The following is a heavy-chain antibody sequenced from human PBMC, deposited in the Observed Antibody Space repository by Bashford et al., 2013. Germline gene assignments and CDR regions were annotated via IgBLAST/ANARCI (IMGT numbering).Heavy chain of an antibody. Sequence: VASVKVSCKASGGTFSSYAISWVRQAPGQGLEWMGGIIPILGIANYAQKFQGRVTITADKSTSTAYMELRSLRSDDTAVYYCARGVRRITMVRGVKGANSNYYYYGMDVWGQGTTVTVSS. CDR1: GGTFSSYA. D-gene: IGHD3-10*01. CDR3: ARGVRRITMVRGVKGANSNYYYYGMDV. J-gene: IGHJ6*02. V-gene: IGHV1-69*10. CDR2: IIPILGIA.